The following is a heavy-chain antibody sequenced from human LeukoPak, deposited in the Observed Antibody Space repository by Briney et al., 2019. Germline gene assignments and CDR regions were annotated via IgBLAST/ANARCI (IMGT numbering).Heavy chain of an antibody. CDR1: GDSVSSNSAA. D-gene: IGHD5-12*01. V-gene: IGHV6-1*01. Sequence: SQTLSLTCAISGDSVSSNSAAWNWIRQSPSRGLEWLGRTYYSSTWYNDYAVSVKSRITINPDTSKNQFSLQLNPVTPEDTAVYYCAREVPPGGYSGYASVYYYYMDVWGKGTTVTISS. J-gene: IGHJ6*03. CDR3: AREVPPGGYSGYASVYYYYMDV. CDR2: TYYSSTWYN.